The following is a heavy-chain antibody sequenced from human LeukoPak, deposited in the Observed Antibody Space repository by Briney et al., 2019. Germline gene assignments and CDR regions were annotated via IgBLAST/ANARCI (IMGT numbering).Heavy chain of an antibody. D-gene: IGHD2-15*01. CDR3: ARVMDCSGGSCYENWFDP. Sequence: SETLSLTCAVSGGSISSGGYSWSWIRQPPGKGLEWIGYIYHSGSTYYNPSLKSRVTISVDRSKNQFSLKLSSVTAADTAVYYCARVMDCSGGSCYENWFDPWGQGTLVTVSS. CDR1: GGSISSGGYS. CDR2: IYHSGST. J-gene: IGHJ5*02. V-gene: IGHV4-30-2*01.